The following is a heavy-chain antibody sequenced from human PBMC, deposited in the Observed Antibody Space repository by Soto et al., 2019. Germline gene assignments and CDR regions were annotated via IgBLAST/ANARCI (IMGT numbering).Heavy chain of an antibody. CDR2: ISSNGGST. J-gene: IGHJ3*02. CDR1: GFTFSSYA. V-gene: IGHV3-64*01. D-gene: IGHD1-1*01. CDR3: ARTTRHYDAFDI. Sequence: PGGSLRLSCAASGFTFSSYAMHWVRQAPGKGLEYVSAISSNGGSTYYANSVKGRFTISRDNSKNTLYLQMGSLRAEDMAVYYCARTTRHYDAFDIWGQGTMVTVSS.